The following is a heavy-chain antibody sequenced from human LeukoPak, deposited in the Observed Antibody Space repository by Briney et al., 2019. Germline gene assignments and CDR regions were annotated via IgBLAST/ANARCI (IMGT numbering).Heavy chain of an antibody. D-gene: IGHD3-9*01. Sequence: PGASVKISCKASGYAFNTNAITWVRQAPGQKLEWMGWISGYNGKTNYAEKFQGRVTMTTDTSTSTAYMELRSLRSDDTAVYYCARGRDILTSPYGLDVWGQGTTVIVSS. V-gene: IGHV1-18*01. CDR1: GYAFNTNA. CDR3: ARGRDILTSPYGLDV. CDR2: ISGYNGKT. J-gene: IGHJ6*02.